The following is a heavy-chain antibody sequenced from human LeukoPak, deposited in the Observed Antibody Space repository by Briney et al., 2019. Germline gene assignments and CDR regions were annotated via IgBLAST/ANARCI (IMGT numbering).Heavy chain of an antibody. V-gene: IGHV3-21*01. Sequence: GGSLRLSCAASGFTFSSHSMNWVRQAPGKGLEWVSSISSSSSYIYYADSVKGRFNIFRDNAKNSLYLQMNRLRAEDTAVYYWARGHYYDSSGYYPSSFDYWGQGTLVTVSS. CDR2: ISSSSSYI. D-gene: IGHD3-22*01. J-gene: IGHJ4*02. CDR3: ARGHYYDSSGYYPSSFDY. CDR1: GFTFSSHS.